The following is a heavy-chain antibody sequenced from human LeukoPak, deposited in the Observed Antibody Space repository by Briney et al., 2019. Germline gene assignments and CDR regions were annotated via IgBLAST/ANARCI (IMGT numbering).Heavy chain of an antibody. Sequence: GGSLRLSCAASGFTFSSYAMSWVRQAPGKGLEWVSAISGSGGGTYYADSVKGRFTISRDNSKNTLYLQMDSLRAEDTALYYCAKEWATSYANMDVWGQGTTVTVSS. J-gene: IGHJ6*02. D-gene: IGHD2-2*01. CDR3: AKEWATSYANMDV. CDR1: GFTFSSYA. V-gene: IGHV3-23*01. CDR2: ISGSGGGT.